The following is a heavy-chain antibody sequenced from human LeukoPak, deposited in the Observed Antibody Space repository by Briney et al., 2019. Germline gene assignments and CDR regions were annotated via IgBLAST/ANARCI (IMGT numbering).Heavy chain of an antibody. D-gene: IGHD5-18*01. V-gene: IGHV3-7*03. CDR2: IKLDGSEK. CDR3: AKGYSYGTPDGLFDY. J-gene: IGHJ4*02. Sequence: GGSLRLSCVASGFTFGKYWMSWVRQAPGKGLEWVANIKLDGSEKNYVDSVKGRFTISRDNTKNSLYLQMNSLRVEDTAVFYCAKGYSYGTPDGLFDYWGQGTLVAVSS. CDR1: GFTFGKYW.